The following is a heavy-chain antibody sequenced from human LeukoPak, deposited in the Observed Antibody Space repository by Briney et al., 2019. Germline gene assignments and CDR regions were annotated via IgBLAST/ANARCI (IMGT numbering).Heavy chain of an antibody. D-gene: IGHD3-16*01. J-gene: IGHJ6*03. CDR3: AQWGNNMDV. V-gene: IGHV4-34*01. CDR1: GGSFSAYY. CDR2: INYSGST. Sequence: PSETLSLTCTVYGGSFSAYYWHWFRQPPGKGLEWIGEINYSGSTKYNPSLKSRATISIDTSKNQFSLKLSSVTAADTAVYYCAQWGNNMDVWGKGTTVTVSS.